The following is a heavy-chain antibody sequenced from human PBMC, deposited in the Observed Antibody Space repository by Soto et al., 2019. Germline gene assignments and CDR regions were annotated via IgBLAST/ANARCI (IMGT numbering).Heavy chain of an antibody. CDR1: GFTFSSYG. Sequence: GGSLRLSCAASGFTFSSYGMHWVRQAPGKGLEWVAVISYDGSNKYYADSVKGRFTISRDNSKNTLYLQMNSLRAEDTAVYYCAKDARRITMVPHYFDYWGQGTLVTVSS. D-gene: IGHD3-10*01. V-gene: IGHV3-30*18. CDR2: ISYDGSNK. J-gene: IGHJ4*02. CDR3: AKDARRITMVPHYFDY.